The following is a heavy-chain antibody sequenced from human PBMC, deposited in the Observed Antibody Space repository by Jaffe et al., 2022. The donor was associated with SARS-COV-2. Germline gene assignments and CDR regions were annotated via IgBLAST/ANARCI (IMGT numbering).Heavy chain of an antibody. CDR2: IYHSGST. V-gene: IGHV4-4*02. Sequence: QVQLQESGPGLVKPSGTLSLTCAVSGGSISSSNWWSWVRQPPGKGLEWIGEIYHSGSTNYNPSLKSRVTISVDKSKNQFSLKLSSVTAADTAVYYCARRRGTIFGVSYYYGMDVWGQGTTVTVSS. CDR3: ARRRGTIFGVSYYYGMDV. J-gene: IGHJ6*02. CDR1: GGSISSSNW. D-gene: IGHD3-3*01.